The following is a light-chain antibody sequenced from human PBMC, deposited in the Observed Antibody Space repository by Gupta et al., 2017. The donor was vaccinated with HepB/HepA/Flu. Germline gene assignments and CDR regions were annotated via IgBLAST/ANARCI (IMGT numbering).Light chain of an antibody. J-gene: IGLJ2*01. CDR2: YDS. CDR1: NIGSKS. CDR3: QVWDSSSDHVV. V-gene: IGLV3-21*04. Sequence: SYVLTQPPSVSGAPGKTARITCGANNIGSKSVHWYQQKPAQAPVLVIYYDSDRPSGIPERLSGSNSGKTATLTISRVEAGDEADYYCQVWDSSSDHVVFGGGTKLTVL.